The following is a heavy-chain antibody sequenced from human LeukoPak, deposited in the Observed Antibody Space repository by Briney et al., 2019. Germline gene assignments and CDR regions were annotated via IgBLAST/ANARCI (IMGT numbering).Heavy chain of an antibody. V-gene: IGHV4-59*01. CDR1: GGSISSYY. Sequence: SATMSLTCTVAGGSISSYYWSWIRQPPGKGLEWIGYIYYSGSTNYNPSLKSRVTISVDTSKNQFSLKLSSVTAADTAVYYCARDGIAVAGSYWYFDLWGRGTLVTVSS. CDR3: ARDGIAVAGSYWYFDL. J-gene: IGHJ2*01. CDR2: IYYSGST. D-gene: IGHD6-19*01.